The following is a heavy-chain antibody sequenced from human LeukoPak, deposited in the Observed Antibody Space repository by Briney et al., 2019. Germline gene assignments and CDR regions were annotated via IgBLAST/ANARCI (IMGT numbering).Heavy chain of an antibody. Sequence: PGGSLSLSCAASGFTFSSYGMHWVRQAPGKGLQWVAVISYDGTNKYYADSVKGRFTISRDNSRNTLYLQVNSLRAEDTAVYYCAKGITWGLTTGAADYWGQGTLVTVSS. V-gene: IGHV3-30*18. CDR2: ISYDGTNK. D-gene: IGHD4-11*01. CDR1: GFTFSSYG. CDR3: AKGITWGLTTGAADY. J-gene: IGHJ4*02.